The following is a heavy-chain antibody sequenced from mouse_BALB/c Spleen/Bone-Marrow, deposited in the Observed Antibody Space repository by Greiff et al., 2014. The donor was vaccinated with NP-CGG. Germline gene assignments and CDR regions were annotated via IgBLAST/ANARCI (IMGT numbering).Heavy chain of an antibody. Sequence: VQLQQSGAELVKPGASVKLSCTASDFNIKDAYMPWGEQRPEQGLEWVGRIDPANVNTKYDTKFQGKATITADTSSNTAYLLLSSLTSEDTAVCYCAVYYYGRSSFAYWGQGTLVTVSA. D-gene: IGHD1-1*01. CDR1: DFNIKDAY. CDR2: IDPANVNT. J-gene: IGHJ3*01. CDR3: AVYYYGRSSFAY. V-gene: IGHV14-3*02.